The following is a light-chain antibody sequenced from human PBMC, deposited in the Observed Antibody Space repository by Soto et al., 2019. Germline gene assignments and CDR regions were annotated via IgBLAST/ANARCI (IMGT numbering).Light chain of an antibody. J-gene: IGLJ3*02. CDR1: SSDIGS. Sequence: QSALTQPPSVSGSPGQSVTLSCTGTSSDIGSVSWYQQPPGTAPKLMIYEVNNRPSGVPDRFSGSKSGNTASLTISGLQADEEADYYCSSYRNGRVFGGVPKLTVL. V-gene: IGLV2-18*02. CDR2: EVN. CDR3: SSYRNGRV.